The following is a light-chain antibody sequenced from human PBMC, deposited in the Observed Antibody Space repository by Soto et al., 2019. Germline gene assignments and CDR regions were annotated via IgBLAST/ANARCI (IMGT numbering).Light chain of an antibody. CDR2: DAS. CDR1: QDINIY. Sequence: DIQMTQSPSSLFASVGDRVTITCQATQDINIYLNWYQQKPGKAPNLLIYDASNLEIGVPSGYSGSGSGTHFTFTISSLQTEDFGTYYCQQYDILPITFGRGTRLEIK. V-gene: IGKV1-33*01. J-gene: IGKJ5*01. CDR3: QQYDILPIT.